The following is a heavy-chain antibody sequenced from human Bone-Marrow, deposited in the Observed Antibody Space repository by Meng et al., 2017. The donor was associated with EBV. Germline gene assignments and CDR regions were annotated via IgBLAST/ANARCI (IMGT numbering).Heavy chain of an antibody. Sequence: LHAPGSGMVKPSQPLALICAVPGGSISRGGYSWSWIRQPPGKRLEWIGYIYHSGSTSYNPSLKRRVPISVDRSKNQFSLKLSSVTAADTAVYYWARVVARSYFDYWGQGTLVTVSS. CDR1: GGSISRGGYS. CDR3: ARVVARSYFDY. CDR2: IYHSGST. V-gene: IGHV4-30-2*01. J-gene: IGHJ4*02.